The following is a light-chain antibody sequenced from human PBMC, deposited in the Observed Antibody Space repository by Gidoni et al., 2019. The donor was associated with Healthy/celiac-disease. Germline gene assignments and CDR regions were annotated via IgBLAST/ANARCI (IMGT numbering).Light chain of an antibody. CDR3: QSYDSSLSGSV. V-gene: IGLV1-40*01. CDR1: SSNIGAGYD. J-gene: IGLJ2*01. Sequence: QSVLTQPPSVSGAPGQRVTISCTGSSSNIGAGYDVHWYQQLPGTAPKLPIYGNSNRPSGVPDRFSGSKSGTSASLAITGLQAEDEADYYCQSYDSSLSGSVFGGGTKLTGL. CDR2: GNS.